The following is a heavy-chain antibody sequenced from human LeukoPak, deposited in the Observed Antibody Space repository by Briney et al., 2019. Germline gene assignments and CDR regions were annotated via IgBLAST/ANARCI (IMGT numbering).Heavy chain of an antibody. CDR1: GFTFSSYS. Sequence: GGSLRLSCAASGFTFSSYSMNWVRQAPGKGLEWVSSISSSSSYIYYADSVKGRFTISRDNSKNTLYLQMNSLRAEDTAVYYCAKDRVGVTRVPYYYDSSGYSLDYWGQGTLVTVSS. V-gene: IGHV3-21*01. J-gene: IGHJ4*02. CDR2: ISSSSSYI. CDR3: AKDRVGVTRVPYYYDSSGYSLDY. D-gene: IGHD3-22*01.